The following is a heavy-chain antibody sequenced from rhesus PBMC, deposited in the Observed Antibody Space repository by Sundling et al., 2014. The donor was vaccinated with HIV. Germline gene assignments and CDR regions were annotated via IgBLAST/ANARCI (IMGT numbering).Heavy chain of an antibody. CDR1: GYSISSGYY. CDR3: ARNWNRLDY. D-gene: IGHD1-26*01. V-gene: IGHV4-99*01. J-gene: IGHJ4*01. Sequence: QVQLQESGPGLVKPSETLSLTCAVSGYSISSGYYWGWIRQPPGKGLEYIGYISGSSGSTYYNPSLKSRVTISKDTSKNQFSLKLSSVTAADTAVYYCARNWNRLDYWGQGVLVTVSS. CDR2: ISGSSGST.